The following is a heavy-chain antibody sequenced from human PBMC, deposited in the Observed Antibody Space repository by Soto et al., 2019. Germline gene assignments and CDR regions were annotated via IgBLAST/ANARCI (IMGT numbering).Heavy chain of an antibody. CDR1: GFTFSNYG. CDR3: ARDDEYWGNGMGV. Sequence: QVQLVESGGGVVQPGRSLRLSCAASGFTFSNYGMHWVRQAPGKGLEWVAVILNDGSNRYHADSVKDRFTISRDNSKNTLYLQMNSLRAEDTAVYYCARDDEYWGNGMGVWGQGTMFTVS. D-gene: IGHD3-16*01. J-gene: IGHJ6*02. CDR2: ILNDGSNR. V-gene: IGHV3-33*01.